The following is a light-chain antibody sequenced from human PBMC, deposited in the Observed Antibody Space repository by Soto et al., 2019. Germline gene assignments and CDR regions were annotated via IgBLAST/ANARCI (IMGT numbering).Light chain of an antibody. CDR1: SNDVGGYNF. CDR2: DVS. CDR3: SAYAGSYTVV. J-gene: IGLJ2*01. Sequence: QSALTQPRSVSGSPGQSVTISCTGTSNDVGGYNFVSWYQQHPGKVPKLFIYDVSRRPSGVQDRFSGSKSGNTAYLTISGLQAEDEADYYCSAYAGSYTVVFGGGTKLNVL. V-gene: IGLV2-11*01.